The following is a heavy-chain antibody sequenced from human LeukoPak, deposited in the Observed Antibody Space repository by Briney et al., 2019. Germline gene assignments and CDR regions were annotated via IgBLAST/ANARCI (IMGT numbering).Heavy chain of an antibody. CDR3: ARDLCLTGRPCGMDV. CDR1: GGSFRGYY. Sequence: SETLSLTCAVYGGSFRGYYWSWIRQPPGKGLEWIGEINHSGSTNYNPSLKSRVTISVDTSKNQFSLKLSSVTAADTAVYYCARDLCLTGRPCGMDVWGQGTTVTVSS. V-gene: IGHV4-34*01. D-gene: IGHD3-9*01. CDR2: INHSGST. J-gene: IGHJ6*02.